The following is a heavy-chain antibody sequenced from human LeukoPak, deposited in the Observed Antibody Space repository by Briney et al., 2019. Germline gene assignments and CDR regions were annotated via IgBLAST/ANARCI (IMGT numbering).Heavy chain of an antibody. D-gene: IGHD3-10*01. CDR3: ARLGTYYYGSGDDWFDP. J-gene: IGHJ5*02. V-gene: IGHV3-30*04. CDR1: GFTFSSYA. CDR2: ISYDGSNK. Sequence: PGGSLRLSCAASGFTFSSYAMHWVRQAPGKGLEWVAIISYDGSNKYYADSVKGRFTISRDNSKNTLYLQINSLRAEDTAVYYCARLGTYYYGSGDDWFDPWGQGTLVTVSS.